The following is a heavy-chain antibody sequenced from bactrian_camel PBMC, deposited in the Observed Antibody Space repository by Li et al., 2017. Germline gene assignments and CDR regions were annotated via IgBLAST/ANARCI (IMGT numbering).Heavy chain of an antibody. J-gene: IGHJ4*01. CDR3: AADDGFAGSWCYVRGFNNKY. D-gene: IGHD3*01. CDR2: YTFGRTT. CDR1: GNTYSLNC. V-gene: IGHV3S53*01. Sequence: QLVESGGGSVQPGGSLRLSCAISGNTYSLNCLGWFRQAPGMEREQVAAFRYTFGRTTNYADSVKGRFSISKDNAKRTLYLQMNNLKPEDTATYYCAADDGFAGSWCYVRGFNNKYWGQGTQVTVS.